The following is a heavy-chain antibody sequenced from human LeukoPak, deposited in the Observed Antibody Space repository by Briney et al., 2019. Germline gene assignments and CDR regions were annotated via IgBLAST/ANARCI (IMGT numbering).Heavy chain of an antibody. D-gene: IGHD5-18*01. J-gene: IGHJ6*02. CDR1: GYTFTSYG. CDR2: ISTYNGNT. Sequence: ASVNVSCKASGYTFTSYGISWVRQAPGQGLEWMGWISTYNGNTNYAQKLQGRVTMTTDTSTSTAYMELSSLRSEDTAVYYCARDRAMDYYYYGMDVWGQGTTVTVSS. V-gene: IGHV1-18*01. CDR3: ARDRAMDYYYYGMDV.